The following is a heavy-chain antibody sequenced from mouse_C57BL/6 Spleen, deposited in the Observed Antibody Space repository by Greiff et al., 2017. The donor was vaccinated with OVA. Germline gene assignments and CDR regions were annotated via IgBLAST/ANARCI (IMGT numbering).Heavy chain of an antibody. CDR3: ARDWDRNYYFDY. Sequence: EVKLVESGGGLVKPGGSLKLSCAASGFTFSSYAMSWVRQTPEKRLEWVATISDGGSYTYYPDNVKGRFTISRDNAKNNLDLQMSHLKAEDTAMYYCARDWDRNYYFDYWGQGTTLTVSA. CDR1: GFTFSSYA. D-gene: IGHD3-3*01. V-gene: IGHV5-4*01. CDR2: ISDGGSYT. J-gene: IGHJ2*01.